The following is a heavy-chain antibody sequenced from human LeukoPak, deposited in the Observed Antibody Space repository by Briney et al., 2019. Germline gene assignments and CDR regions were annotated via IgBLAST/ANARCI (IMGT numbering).Heavy chain of an antibody. CDR1: GGSLSGYY. D-gene: IGHD1-26*01. Sequence: SETLSLTCAVYGGSLSGYYWSWIRQPPGKGLEWIGEINHSGSTNYNPSLKSRVTISVDTSKNQFSLKLSSVTAADTAVYYCARVPKNVGNDYWGQGTLVTVSS. CDR3: ARVPKNVGNDY. CDR2: INHSGST. J-gene: IGHJ4*02. V-gene: IGHV4-34*01.